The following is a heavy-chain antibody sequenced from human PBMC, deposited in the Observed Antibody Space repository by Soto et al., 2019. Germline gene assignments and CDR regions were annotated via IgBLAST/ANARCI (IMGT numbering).Heavy chain of an antibody. J-gene: IGHJ6*02. CDR3: ARDQLSCSWDYYYYYGMDF. Sequence: EVQLVESGGGLVKPGGSLRLSCAASGFTFSSYSMNWVRQAPGKGLEWVSSISSSSSYIYYADSVKGRFTISRDNAKNTLYLQMNSLRAEDTAVYYCARDQLSCSWDYYYYYGMDFWGQGTTVTVSS. V-gene: IGHV3-21*01. CDR1: GFTFSSYS. D-gene: IGHD6-13*01. CDR2: ISSSSSYI.